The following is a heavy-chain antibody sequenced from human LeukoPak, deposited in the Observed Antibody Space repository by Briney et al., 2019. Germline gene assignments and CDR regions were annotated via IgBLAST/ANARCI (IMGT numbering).Heavy chain of an antibody. J-gene: IGHJ3*02. CDR1: GYSISSGYY. D-gene: IGHD2-15*01. V-gene: IGHV4-38-2*02. Sequence: SETLSLTCAVSGYSISSGYYWGWSRQPPGEGLEWGGSSYHGGSTYYNPSVTSRVTISVATSKTQFSLKLRSVTAADTAVYYCARERWWGNDAFDIWGQGTMVTVSS. CDR3: ARERWWGNDAFDI. CDR2: SYHGGST.